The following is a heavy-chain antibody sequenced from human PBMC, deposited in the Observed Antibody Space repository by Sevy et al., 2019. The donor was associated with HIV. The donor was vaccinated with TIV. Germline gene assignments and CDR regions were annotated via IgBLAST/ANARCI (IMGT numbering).Heavy chain of an antibody. V-gene: IGHV4-34*01. CDR1: GGSFSGYY. CDR2: INHSGST. Sequence: KQSQTISLTCAVHGGSFSGYYWNWIRQPPGKGLEWIGEINHSGSTNYNPSLKSRVTISVDTSKNQFSLKLSSVTAADTAVYYCARSPPIVVVPGAPSWFDPWGQGTLVTVS. J-gene: IGHJ5*02. CDR3: ARSPPIVVVPGAPSWFDP. D-gene: IGHD2-2*01.